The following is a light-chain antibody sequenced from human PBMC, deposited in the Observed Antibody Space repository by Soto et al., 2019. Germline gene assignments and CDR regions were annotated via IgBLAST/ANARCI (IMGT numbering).Light chain of an antibody. Sequence: QSVLTQPPSASGSPGQSITISCTGISSDVGGYNYVSWYQQHPGKAPKVMIYEVTKRPSGVPDRFSGSKSGNTASLTVSGLRAEDEADYYCSSYAGSNNWVVFGGGTKLTVL. J-gene: IGLJ2*01. CDR3: SSYAGSNNWVV. CDR1: SSDVGGYNY. CDR2: EVT. V-gene: IGLV2-8*01.